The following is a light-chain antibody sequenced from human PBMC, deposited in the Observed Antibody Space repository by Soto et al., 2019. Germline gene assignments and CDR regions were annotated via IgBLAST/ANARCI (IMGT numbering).Light chain of an antibody. J-gene: IGKJ4*01. CDR2: AAS. CDR3: QQSDTFPAT. CDR1: QGIRSW. V-gene: IGKV1D-12*01. Sequence: DIQMTQSPSSVSASVGDRVTITCRASQGIRSWFAWYQQRPGKAPKLLISAASSLQSAVPSRFSGSGSGTDFTLTISSLQPDDFANYYCQQSDTFPATFGGGTKVEIK.